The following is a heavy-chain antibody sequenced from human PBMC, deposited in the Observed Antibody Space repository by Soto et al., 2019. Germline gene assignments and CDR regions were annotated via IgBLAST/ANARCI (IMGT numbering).Heavy chain of an antibody. CDR2: ISYDGSNK. Sequence: QVQLVESGGGVVQPGRSLRLSCAASGFTFSSYGMHWVRQAPGKGLEWVAVISYDGSNKYYADSVKGRFTISRDNSKNTLYLQMNSLRAEDTAVYYCAKGIYSGYDSALDYWGQGTLVTVSS. CDR1: GFTFSSYG. D-gene: IGHD5-12*01. V-gene: IGHV3-30*18. J-gene: IGHJ4*02. CDR3: AKGIYSGYDSALDY.